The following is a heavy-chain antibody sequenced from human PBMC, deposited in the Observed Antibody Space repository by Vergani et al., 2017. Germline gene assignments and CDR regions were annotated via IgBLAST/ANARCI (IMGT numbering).Heavy chain of an antibody. V-gene: IGHV3-21*01. D-gene: IGHD6-13*01. CDR1: GFTFSSYS. J-gene: IGHJ4*02. CDR3: ARDEEGAAGTLDY. CDR2: ISSSSSYI. Sequence: EVQLVESGGGLVKPGGSLRLSCAASGFTFSSYSMNWVRQAPGKGLEWVSSISSSSSYIYYADSVKGGFTISRDNAKNSLYLQMNSLRAEDTAVYYCARDEEGAAGTLDYWGQGTLVTVSS.